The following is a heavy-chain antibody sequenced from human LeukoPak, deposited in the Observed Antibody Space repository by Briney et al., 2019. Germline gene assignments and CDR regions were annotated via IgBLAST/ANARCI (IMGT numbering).Heavy chain of an antibody. V-gene: IGHV4-59*07. CDR1: GGSISSYY. J-gene: IGHJ3*02. CDR2: IYNSGST. CDR3: ARALRLWGGNSGIAFDS. D-gene: IGHD4-23*01. Sequence: SDTLSLTCTLSGGSISSYYWSWIRQPPGKGLEWIGYIYNSGSTNYNHSLKSRVTISEDMSNNQFSLKLSSVTAADTAVYYCARALRLWGGNSGIAFDSWGQGTMVTVSS.